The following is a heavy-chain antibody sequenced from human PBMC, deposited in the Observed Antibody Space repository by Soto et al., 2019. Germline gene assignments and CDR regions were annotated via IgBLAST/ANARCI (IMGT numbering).Heavy chain of an antibody. D-gene: IGHD6-6*01. CDR1: GGSISSGDYY. CDR3: ASGRPDGARLDP. J-gene: IGHJ5*02. CDR2: IYHSGST. V-gene: IGHV4-30-4*01. Sequence: QVQLQESGPGLVKPSQTLSLTCTVSGGSISSGDYYWSWIRQPPGKGLEWIGYIYHSGSTYYNPSLKSRVTLPVDTSKNQFSLKLSSVTAADTAVYHCASGRPDGARLDPWGQGTLVTVSS.